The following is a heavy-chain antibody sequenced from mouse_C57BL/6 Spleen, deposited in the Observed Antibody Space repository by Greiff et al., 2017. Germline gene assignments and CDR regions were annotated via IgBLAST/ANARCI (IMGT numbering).Heavy chain of an antibody. CDR3: ARGYGSSWDWYFDV. D-gene: IGHD1-1*01. CDR2: IHPKSGST. CDR1: GYTFTSYW. V-gene: IGHV1-64*01. J-gene: IGHJ1*03. Sequence: QVQLQQPGAELVKPGASVKLSCKASGYTFTSYWMHWVKQRPGQGLEWIGMIHPKSGSTNYNEKFKSKATVTVDKSSSTAYMQLSSLTSEDSAVYYCARGYGSSWDWYFDVWGTGTTVTVSS.